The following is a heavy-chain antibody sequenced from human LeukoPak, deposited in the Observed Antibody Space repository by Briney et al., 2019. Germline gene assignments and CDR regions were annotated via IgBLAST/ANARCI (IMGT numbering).Heavy chain of an antibody. D-gene: IGHD5-12*01. J-gene: IGHJ6*04. CDR1: GFTFSSYE. CDR3: ARKDYGGYAYYYYGLDV. V-gene: IGHV3-48*03. CDR2: ISNSGSTI. Sequence: GGSLRLSCAASGFTFSSYEMNWVRQAPGKGVEWVSYISNSGSTIYYADSVKGRFTISRDNAKNSLYLQMNSLRAEDTAVYYCARKDYGGYAYYYYGLDVWGKGTTVTVSS.